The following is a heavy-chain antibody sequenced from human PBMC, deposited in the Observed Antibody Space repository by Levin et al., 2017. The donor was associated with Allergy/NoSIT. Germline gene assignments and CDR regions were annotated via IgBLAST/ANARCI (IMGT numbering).Heavy chain of an antibody. CDR1: GGSIRSADYY. CDR3: ARFESSGYSSAFDS. J-gene: IGHJ3*02. CDR2: IYYSGST. D-gene: IGHD3-22*01. V-gene: IGHV4-30-4*01. Sequence: SETLSLTCTVSGGSIRSADYYWSWIRQPPGKGLEFIGYIYYSGSTYYNPSLKSRVTISVDTSKNQFSLQLCSVTAADTGVYYCARFESSGYSSAFDSWGQGTMVTVSS.